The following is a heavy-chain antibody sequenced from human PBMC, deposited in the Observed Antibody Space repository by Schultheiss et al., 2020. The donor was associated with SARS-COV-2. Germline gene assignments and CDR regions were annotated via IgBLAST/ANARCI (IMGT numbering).Heavy chain of an antibody. CDR2: IYYSGST. J-gene: IGHJ4*02. D-gene: IGHD3-9*01. V-gene: IGHV4-59*01. CDR1: GFTFSNAW. Sequence: GSLRLSCAASGFTFSNAWMSWVRQAPGKGLEWVGSIYYSGSTNYNPSLKSRVTISVDTSKNQFSLKLSSVTAADTAVYYCAREKGYYGILTGLGYYFDYWGQGALVTVSS. CDR3: AREKGYYGILTGLGYYFDY.